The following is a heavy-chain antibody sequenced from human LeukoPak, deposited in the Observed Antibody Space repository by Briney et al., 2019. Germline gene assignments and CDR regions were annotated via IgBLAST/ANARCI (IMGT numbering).Heavy chain of an antibody. D-gene: IGHD3-10*01. CDR2: IYDSGDT. Sequence: GGSLRLSCAASGFTFSSYAMSWVRQAPGKGLEWLSIIYDSGDTYYADPVKGRFTISRDSSKNTVHLQMDSLRVEDTALYHCARVSVVRGVSYAFDIWGQGTMVTVSS. V-gene: IGHV3-23*05. J-gene: IGHJ3*02. CDR3: ARVSVVRGVSYAFDI. CDR1: GFTFSSYA.